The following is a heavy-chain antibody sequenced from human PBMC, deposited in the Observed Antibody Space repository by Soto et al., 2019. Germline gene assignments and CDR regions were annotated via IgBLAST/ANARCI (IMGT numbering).Heavy chain of an antibody. J-gene: IGHJ6*02. CDR2: LAQSGGT. CDR1: GDSLRGQS. D-gene: IGHD6-19*01. V-gene: IGHV4-34*01. CDR3: ARDERYGWSGKSLDL. Sequence: QVQLPQWGAGLLKASETLSLTCAVVGDSLRGQSWNWIRQSPGQGLEWIGELAQSGGTNYNPSLTSRAIISADTCNNQFSLTLPSVTAADTAVYYCARDERYGWSGKSLDLWGQGTTVTVAS.